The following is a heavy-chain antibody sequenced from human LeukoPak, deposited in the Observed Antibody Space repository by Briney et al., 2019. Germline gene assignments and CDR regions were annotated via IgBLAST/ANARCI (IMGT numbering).Heavy chain of an antibody. V-gene: IGHV1-2*02. CDR1: GYSFTGYY. J-gene: IGHJ5*02. D-gene: IGHD5-12*01. Sequence: GASVKVSCKASGYSFTGYYMHWVRQAPGQGLEWMGWINPNSGGTNYAQKFQGRVTMTRDTSISTAYMELSRLRSDDTAVYYCASTGWLRKNWFDPWGQGTLVTVSS. CDR3: ASTGWLRKNWFDP. CDR2: INPNSGGT.